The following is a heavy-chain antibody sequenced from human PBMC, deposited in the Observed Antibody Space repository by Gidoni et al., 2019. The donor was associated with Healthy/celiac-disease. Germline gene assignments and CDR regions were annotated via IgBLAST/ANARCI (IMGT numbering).Heavy chain of an antibody. CDR1: GGSISSSSYY. D-gene: IGHD6-19*01. J-gene: IGHJ4*02. Sequence: QLQLQESGPGLVKPSETLSLTCTVSGGSISSSSYYWGWIRQPPGKGLEWIGSIYYSGSTYYNPSLKSRVTISVDTSKNQFSLKLSSVTAADTAVYYCASSYSSGWALDYWGQGTLVTVSS. V-gene: IGHV4-39*07. CDR3: ASSYSSGWALDY. CDR2: IYYSGST.